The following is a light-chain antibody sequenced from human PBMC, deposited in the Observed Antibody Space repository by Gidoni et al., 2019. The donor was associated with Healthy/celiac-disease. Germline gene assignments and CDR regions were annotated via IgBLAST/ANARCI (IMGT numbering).Light chain of an antibody. V-gene: IGKV2-28*01. Sequence: DIVMTQSPLSLPVTPGEPASISCRSSQSLLHSNGYNYLDWYLQKPGQSPQLLIYLGSNRASGVPDRFSGSGSGTDFTLKISRVEAEDVGVYYCMQALQTPRTFXQXTKVXIE. CDR2: LGS. CDR3: MQALQTPRT. CDR1: QSLLHSNGYNY. J-gene: IGKJ1*01.